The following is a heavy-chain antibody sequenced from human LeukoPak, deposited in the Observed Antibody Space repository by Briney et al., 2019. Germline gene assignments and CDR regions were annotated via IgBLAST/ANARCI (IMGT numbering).Heavy chain of an antibody. J-gene: IGHJ5*02. V-gene: IGHV4-61*02. D-gene: IGHD3-10*01. CDR2: VYSSGST. Sequence: PSQTLSLTCTVSGGSISSGSYYWSWIRQPAGKGLEWIGRVYSSGSTNYNPSLKSRVSISVDTSKSQFSLKLSSVTAADTAVYYCARRPGSGSYYNWFDPWGQGTLVTVSS. CDR1: GGSISSGSYY. CDR3: ARRPGSGSYYNWFDP.